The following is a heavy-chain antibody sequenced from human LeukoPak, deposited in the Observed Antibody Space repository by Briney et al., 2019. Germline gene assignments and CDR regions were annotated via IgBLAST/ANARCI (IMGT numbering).Heavy chain of an antibody. V-gene: IGHV3-7*01. Sequence: PGGSLRLSCAASGFALSTYWMTWVRQAPGKGLEWVANIKQDGSEKYYVDSVKGRFTISRDNAKKLLYLQMNSLRVEDTAVYYCARYRGSSGRLGRFDNWGQGTLVTVSP. CDR3: ARYRGSSGRLGRFDN. J-gene: IGHJ4*02. CDR2: IKQDGSEK. CDR1: GFALSTYW. D-gene: IGHD1-26*01.